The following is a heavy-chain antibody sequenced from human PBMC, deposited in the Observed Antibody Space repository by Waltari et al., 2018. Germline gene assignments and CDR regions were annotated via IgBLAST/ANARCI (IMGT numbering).Heavy chain of an antibody. CDR3: ARVHSLGQYDTSGAESNFDH. CDR2: IGASTST. Sequence: EVQLLESGGGLVQPGGSLRLSCAASGFSFRSFGMSWVRRAPGKGLAWVSAIGASTSTYYAYSVKGRFTISRDNSKNTLFLQMNSLRAEDTAIYYCARVHSLGQYDTSGAESNFDHWGQGALVTVSS. V-gene: IGHV3-23*01. D-gene: IGHD3-22*01. J-gene: IGHJ4*02. CDR1: GFSFRSFG.